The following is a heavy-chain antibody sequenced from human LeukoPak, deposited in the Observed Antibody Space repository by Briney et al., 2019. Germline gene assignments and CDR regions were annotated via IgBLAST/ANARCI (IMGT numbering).Heavy chain of an antibody. Sequence: GGSLRLSCAASGFTFSSYAMSWVRQAPGKGLEWVSCISGSGGSTNYADSVKGRFTIARDNSKNTLYLQMNSLRAEDTAVYYCARDRDAFDIWGQGTMVTVSS. CDR3: ARDRDAFDI. CDR2: ISGSGGST. J-gene: IGHJ3*02. CDR1: GFTFSSYA. V-gene: IGHV3-23*01.